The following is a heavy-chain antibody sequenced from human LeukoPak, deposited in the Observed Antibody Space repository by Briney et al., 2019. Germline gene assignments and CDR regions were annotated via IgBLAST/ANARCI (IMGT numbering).Heavy chain of an antibody. Sequence: GGSLRLSCAASGFTFNSYWMHWVRQAPGKGLVWVSRINSDGNITIYADSVKGRFTISRDNAKNTLYLQMDSLRAEDTVVYYCATAGVTGTTNDYWGQGTLVTVSS. V-gene: IGHV3-74*01. CDR2: INSDGNIT. CDR3: ATAGVTGTTNDY. J-gene: IGHJ4*02. CDR1: GFTFNSYW. D-gene: IGHD1-7*01.